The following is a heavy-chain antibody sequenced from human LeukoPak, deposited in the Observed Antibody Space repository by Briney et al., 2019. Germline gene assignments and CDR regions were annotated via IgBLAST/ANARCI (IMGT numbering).Heavy chain of an antibody. V-gene: IGHV3-23*01. D-gene: IGHD6-13*01. J-gene: IGHJ4*02. CDR1: GFSFSAYA. Sequence: GGSLRLSCAASGFSFSAYAMSWVSQAPGKGLEWVSTISGSGGSTYYADSVKGRFTISRDNSKSTLYLQMNSLRAEDTAVYYCAKATFASSWNLYFDYWGQGTLVTASS. CDR2: ISGSGGST. CDR3: AKATFASSWNLYFDY.